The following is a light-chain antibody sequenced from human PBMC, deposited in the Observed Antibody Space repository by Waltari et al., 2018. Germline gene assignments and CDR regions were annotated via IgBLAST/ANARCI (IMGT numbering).Light chain of an antibody. CDR3: QQFGNSPWT. CDR2: GAS. J-gene: IGKJ1*01. CDR1: QSVSSSY. V-gene: IGKV3-20*01. Sequence: EIVLTQSPGPLSLSPGERATLSCRASQSVSSSYLAWYQQKPGQAPMLLSYGASSRATGIPDRFSGSGSGTDFTLTISRLEPEDFAVYYCQQFGNSPWTFGQGTKVEIK.